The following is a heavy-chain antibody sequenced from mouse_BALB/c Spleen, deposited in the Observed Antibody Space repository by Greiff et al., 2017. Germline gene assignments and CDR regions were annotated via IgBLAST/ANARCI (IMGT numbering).Heavy chain of an antibody. D-gene: IGHD1-1*01. V-gene: IGHV5-17*02. CDR2: ISSGSSTI. J-gene: IGHJ3*01. CDR1: GFTFSRFG. Sequence: DVKLVESGGGLVQPGGSRKLSCAASGFTFSRFGMHWVRQAPEKGLEWVAYISSGSSTIYYAETVKGRFTISRNNPKNTLFLQITSLRSEDTAMYYFASYGSSPFAYWGQGTLVTVSA. CDR3: ASYGSSPFAY.